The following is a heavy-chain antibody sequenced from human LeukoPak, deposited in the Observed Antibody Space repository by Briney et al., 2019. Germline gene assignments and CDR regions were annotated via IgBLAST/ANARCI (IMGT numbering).Heavy chain of an antibody. CDR1: GGSISSYY. J-gene: IGHJ6*02. CDR3: ARRVYYYGMDV. D-gene: IGHD6-13*01. V-gene: IGHV4-59*01. Sequence: SETLSLTCTVSGGSISSYYWSWIRQPPGKGLEWIGYIYYSGRTNYNPSLKSRVTISVDTSKNQFSLKLSSVTAADTAVYYCARRVYYYGMDVWGQGTTVTVSS. CDR2: IYYSGRT.